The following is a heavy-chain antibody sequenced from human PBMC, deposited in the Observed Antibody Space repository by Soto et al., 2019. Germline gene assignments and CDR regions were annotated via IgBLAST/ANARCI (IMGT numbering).Heavy chain of an antibody. Sequence: QVQLVESGGGVVQPGRSLRLSCAASGFTFSSYGIHWVRQAPGKGLEWVTVISYDGIHKFYADSVKGRFTISRDDSQNMVFLQMNSLRPEDTAVYYCAKDGAGGWGQGLVYNGFDPWGQGTLVTVSS. CDR1: GFTFSSYG. CDR3: AKDGAGGWGQGLVYNGFDP. V-gene: IGHV3-30*18. J-gene: IGHJ5*02. CDR2: ISYDGIHK. D-gene: IGHD3-16*01.